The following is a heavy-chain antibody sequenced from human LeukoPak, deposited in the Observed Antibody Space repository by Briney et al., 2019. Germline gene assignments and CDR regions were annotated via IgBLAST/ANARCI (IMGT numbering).Heavy chain of an antibody. D-gene: IGHD6-13*01. CDR2: IFQSGST. CDR3: AKAGYSSSWPFEY. Sequence: SETLSLTCAVSGGSISSGDYSWSWIRQPPGKGLEWIGYIFQSGSTYYNPSLKSRVTISVDRSKNQFSLKLSSVTAADTAVYYCAKAGYSSSWPFEYWGQGTLVTVSS. V-gene: IGHV4-30-2*01. CDR1: GGSISSGDYS. J-gene: IGHJ4*02.